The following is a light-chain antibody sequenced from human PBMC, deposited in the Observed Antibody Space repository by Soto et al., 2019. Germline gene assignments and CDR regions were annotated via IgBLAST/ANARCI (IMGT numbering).Light chain of an antibody. CDR1: SSNIGSYY. CDR3: AAWDDSLRVV. V-gene: IGLV1-47*01. Sequence: QSVLTQPPSASGTPGQRVTTSCSGSSSNIGSYYVYWYQQLPGTAPKLLISRNDQRPSGVPDRFSGSKSGTSASLAISGLRSEDEADYYCAAWDDSLRVVFGGGTKLTV. J-gene: IGLJ2*01. CDR2: RND.